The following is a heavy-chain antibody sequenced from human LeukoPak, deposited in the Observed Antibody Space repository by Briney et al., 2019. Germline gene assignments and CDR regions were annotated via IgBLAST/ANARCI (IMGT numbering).Heavy chain of an antibody. V-gene: IGHV3-9*02. Sequence: GGSLRLSCAGSGFTSDDCAMHWVRQAPGKGLEWVSGTSWNSGSIGYADSVKDRFTISRDNAKNSLYLQMNSLRAEDTALYYCAKGRGYELPLDNWGQGTLVTVSS. J-gene: IGHJ4*02. CDR1: GFTSDDCA. CDR3: AKGRGYELPLDN. D-gene: IGHD2-2*01. CDR2: TSWNSGSI.